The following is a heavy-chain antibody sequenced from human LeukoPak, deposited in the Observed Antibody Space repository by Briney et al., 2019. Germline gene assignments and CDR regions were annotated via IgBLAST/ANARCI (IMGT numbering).Heavy chain of an antibody. V-gene: IGHV1-18*01. CDR3: ARDLIRRFTVTNNWFDP. CDR1: GGTFSSYA. CDR2: ISAYNGNT. D-gene: IGHD4-17*01. Sequence: ASVKVSCKASGGTFSSYAISWVRQAPGQGLEWMGWISAYNGNTNYAQKLQGRVTMTTDTSTSTAYMELRSLRSDDTAVYYCARDLIRRFTVTNNWFDPWGQGTLVTVSS. J-gene: IGHJ5*02.